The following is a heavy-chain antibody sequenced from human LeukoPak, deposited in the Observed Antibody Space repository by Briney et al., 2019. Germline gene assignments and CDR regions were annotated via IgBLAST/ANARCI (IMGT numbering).Heavy chain of an antibody. D-gene: IGHD1-26*01. CDR2: TWYDGSNK. J-gene: IGHJ4*02. V-gene: IGHV3-33*01. CDR1: GFSFSIYG. Sequence: SGGSLRLSCATSGFSFSIYGMHWVRHAQGKGLEWVALTWYDGSNKNYADSVKGRFTISRDNSKNTLYLQMNSLRGEDTAVYYCARGGLTIAEATTSWYLDYWGQGTLVTVSS. CDR3: ARGGLTIAEATTSWYLDY.